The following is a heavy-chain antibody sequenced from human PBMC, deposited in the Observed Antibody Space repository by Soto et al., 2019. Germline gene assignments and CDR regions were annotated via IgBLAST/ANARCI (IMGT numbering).Heavy chain of an antibody. CDR1: GGSISSYY. V-gene: IGHV4-59*01. D-gene: IGHD3-10*01. J-gene: IGHJ6*03. CDR2: IYYSGST. CDR3: ARRYGSGSYYNQAYYYYMDV. Sequence: SETLSLTCTVSGGSISSYYWSWIRQPPGKGLEWIGYIYYSGSTNYNPSLKSRVTILVDTSKNQFSLKLSSVTAADTAVYYCARRYGSGSYYNQAYYYYMDVWGKGTTVTVSS.